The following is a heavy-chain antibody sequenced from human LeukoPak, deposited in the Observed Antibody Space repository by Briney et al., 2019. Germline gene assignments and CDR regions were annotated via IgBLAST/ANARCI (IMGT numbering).Heavy chain of an antibody. Sequence: PSETLSLTCTVSGGSISSYFWSWIRQPPGRRLEWIGYIYSGGNTNYSPSLRSRVTFSVDTSKNQFSLKLRSVTAADTAVYYCARAVGLSAAVGLFDYWGQETLVTVSS. D-gene: IGHD6-13*01. CDR1: GGSISSYF. V-gene: IGHV4-4*09. J-gene: IGHJ4*02. CDR3: ARAVGLSAAVGLFDY. CDR2: IYSGGNT.